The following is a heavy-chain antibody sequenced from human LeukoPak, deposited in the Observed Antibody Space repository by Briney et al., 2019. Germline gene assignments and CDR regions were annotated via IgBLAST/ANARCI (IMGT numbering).Heavy chain of an antibody. CDR2: IYYSGST. Sequence: TTSETLSLTCTVSGDSISSSSYYWGWIRQPPGKGLEWIGSIYYSGSTYYNPSLKSRVTMSVDTSKNQFSLKLSSVTAADTAVYYCARHGGVGVIPDSDYWGPGTLVTVSS. V-gene: IGHV4-39*01. J-gene: IGHJ4*02. CDR3: ARHGGVGVIPDSDY. CDR1: GDSISSSSYY. D-gene: IGHD2-8*02.